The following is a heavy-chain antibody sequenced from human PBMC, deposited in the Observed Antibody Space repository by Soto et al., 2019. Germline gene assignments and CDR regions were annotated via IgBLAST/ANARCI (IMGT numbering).Heavy chain of an antibody. CDR2: IRSKANNYAT. CDR1: GFTFSASA. V-gene: IGHV3-73*01. Sequence: GGSLRLSCATSGFTFSASAMHWVRQVSGKGLEWIARIRSKANNYATTYAPSVKGRFTISRDDSENTVYLQMNSLKTEDTAIYYCAKQIYGGNSWGQGTLVTVYS. CDR3: AKQIYGGNS. J-gene: IGHJ4*02. D-gene: IGHD2-21*02.